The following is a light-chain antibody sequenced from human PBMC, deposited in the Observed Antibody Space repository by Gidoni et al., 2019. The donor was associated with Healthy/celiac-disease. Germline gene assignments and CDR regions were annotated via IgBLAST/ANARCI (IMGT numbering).Light chain of an antibody. J-gene: IGKJ2*01. CDR1: QSVSSN. V-gene: IGKV3-15*01. Sequence: EIVMTQSPATLTVSTGDRASLSCRASQSVSSNLAWYQQKPGQAPRLLIYGASTRATGIPARFSGSGSGTEFTLTISSLQSEDFAVYYCQQYNNWPPVFXQXTKLXIK. CDR2: GAS. CDR3: QQYNNWPPV.